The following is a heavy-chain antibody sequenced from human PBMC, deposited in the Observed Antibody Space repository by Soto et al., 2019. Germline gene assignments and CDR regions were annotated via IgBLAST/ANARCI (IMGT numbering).Heavy chain of an antibody. CDR3: VRGSAASSFGY. CDR2: IDDVGSIT. D-gene: IGHD6-13*01. CDR1: GFTFSSYW. V-gene: IGHV3-74*01. Sequence: GGSLRLSCAASGFTFSSYWMHWVRQAPGKGLVWVSSIDDVGSITNYADSVKGRFTIPRDNAKSTLYLLMNSLRADDTAVYYCVRGSAASSFGYWGQGTLVTVSS. J-gene: IGHJ4*02.